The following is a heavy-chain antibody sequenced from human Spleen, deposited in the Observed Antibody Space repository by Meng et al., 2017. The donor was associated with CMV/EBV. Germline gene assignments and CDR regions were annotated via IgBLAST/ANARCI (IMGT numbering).Heavy chain of an antibody. Sequence: SETLSLTCTVSGGSISSGGYYWSWIRQHPGKGLEWIGYIYYVGSTYYNPSLKSRVTISRDTSKNHFSLKLSSVTAADTAVYYCARERIGTGTSTDYWSQGTLVTVSS. CDR3: ARERIGTGTSTDY. V-gene: IGHV4-31*03. J-gene: IGHJ4*02. CDR2: IYYVGST. D-gene: IGHD1-7*01. CDR1: GGSISSGGYY.